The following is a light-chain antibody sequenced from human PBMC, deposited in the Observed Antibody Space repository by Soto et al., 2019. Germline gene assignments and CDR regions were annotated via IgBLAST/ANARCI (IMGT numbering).Light chain of an antibody. J-gene: IGKJ4*01. Sequence: EIVMTQSPATLSVSPGERATLSCRASPSVNSDLAWYRQKPGQAPRRLIYGASTRATGIPARFSGSGFGTEFTLTISSLQSEDLAVYYCQQYNNWPLTFGGGTKVEIK. V-gene: IGKV3-15*01. CDR1: PSVNSD. CDR2: GAS. CDR3: QQYNNWPLT.